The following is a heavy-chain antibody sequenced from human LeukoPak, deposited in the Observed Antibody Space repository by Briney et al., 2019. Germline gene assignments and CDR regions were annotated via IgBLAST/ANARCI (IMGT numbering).Heavy chain of an antibody. J-gene: IGHJ4*02. D-gene: IGHD1-14*01. Sequence: PSETLSLTCTHSGGSLTINTVYWGWIRQPPGKGLEWIGTVYYTGITHYNPSLKSRITISVDTSKNHFSLNLTSVTAADTSINFRSRHFISTDHSTRYWGQGLLVTVSS. CDR1: GGSLTINTVY. CDR2: VYYTGIT. V-gene: IGHV4-39*01. CDR3: SRHFISTDHSTRY.